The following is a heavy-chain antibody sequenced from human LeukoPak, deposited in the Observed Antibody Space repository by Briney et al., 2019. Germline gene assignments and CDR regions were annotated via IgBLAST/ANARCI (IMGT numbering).Heavy chain of an antibody. J-gene: IGHJ4*02. CDR2: ISYDGSNK. Sequence: GGSLRLSCAASGFTFSSYGMHWVRQAPGKGLEWVAVISYDGSNKYYADSVKGRFTISRDNSKNTLYLQMNSLRAEDTAVYYCAADLGYSGGWPTPVDYWGQGTLVTVSS. CDR3: AADLGYSGGWPTPVDY. V-gene: IGHV3-30*03. D-gene: IGHD6-19*01. CDR1: GFTFSSYG.